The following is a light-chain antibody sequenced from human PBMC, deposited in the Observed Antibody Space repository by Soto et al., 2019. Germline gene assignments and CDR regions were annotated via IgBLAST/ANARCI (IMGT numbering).Light chain of an antibody. J-gene: IGKJ3*01. V-gene: IGKV3-20*01. CDR2: SAS. Sequence: IVLTQYPGTLSLSPGESVTLSCRASQSVNSNYLAWYQQKPGQPPRLLIYSASFRATGIPDRFSGSGSGTDFSLTISRLEPEDFAVYYCPQYGFSPPFTFGPGTKVDFK. CDR1: QSVNSNY. CDR3: PQYGFSPPFT.